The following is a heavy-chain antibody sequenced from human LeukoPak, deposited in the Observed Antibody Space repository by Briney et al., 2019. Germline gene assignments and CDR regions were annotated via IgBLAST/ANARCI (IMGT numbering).Heavy chain of an antibody. CDR3: ARVEVRAYNWFDP. J-gene: IGHJ5*02. CDR1: GGSISSSYSY. CDR2: IYYSGST. V-gene: IGHV4-39*07. Sequence: PSETLSLTCTVSGGSISSSYSYWGWIRQPPGKGLEWIGNIYYSGSTYYNPSLKSRVTISVDTSKNHFSLKLNSVTAADTAVYYCARVEVRAYNWFDPWGQGTLVTVSS. D-gene: IGHD3-10*01.